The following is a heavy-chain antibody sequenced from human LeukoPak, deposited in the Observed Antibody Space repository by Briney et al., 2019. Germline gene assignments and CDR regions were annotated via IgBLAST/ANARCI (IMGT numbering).Heavy chain of an antibody. J-gene: IGHJ4*02. Sequence: PGGSLRLSCAASGFTFSSYGMHWVRQAPGKGLEWVAVISYDGSNKYYADSVKGRFTISRDNSKNTLYLQMNGLRAEDTAVYYCAKDLRGCSSTSCYEGTNWGQGTLVTVSS. V-gene: IGHV3-30*18. CDR2: ISYDGSNK. CDR3: AKDLRGCSSTSCYEGTN. CDR1: GFTFSSYG. D-gene: IGHD2-2*01.